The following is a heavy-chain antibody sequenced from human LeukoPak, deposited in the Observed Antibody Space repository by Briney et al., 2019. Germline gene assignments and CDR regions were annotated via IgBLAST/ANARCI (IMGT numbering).Heavy chain of an antibody. V-gene: IGHV3-23*01. CDR3: AKLTTS. D-gene: IGHD4-11*01. CDR2: VSGNGDTK. J-gene: IGHJ5*02. CDR1: TFYFTDYA. Sequence: AGGSLRLSCAVSTFYFTDYAMSWARQAPGKGLEWLSAVSGNGDTKDYVDSVKGRFTISRDNSKNTLYLQMNSLRAEDTAVYYCAKLTTSWGQGTLVTVSS.